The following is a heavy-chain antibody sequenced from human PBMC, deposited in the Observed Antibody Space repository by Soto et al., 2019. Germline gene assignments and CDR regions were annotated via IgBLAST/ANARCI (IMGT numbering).Heavy chain of an antibody. V-gene: IGHV3-72*01. J-gene: IGHJ4*02. CDR3: ARGFAISGWRDFDS. Sequence: EVQLVESGGGSVQPGGSLRLSCAASGFTSSDHYMDWVRQAPGRGLEWVARSRNRANSYTTEYATSVKGRFTMSRDESKNSVFLQMNSLKTDDTAVYYCARGFAISGWRDFDSWGQGVLVTVSS. CDR1: GFTSSDHY. D-gene: IGHD6-25*01. CDR2: SRNRANSYTT.